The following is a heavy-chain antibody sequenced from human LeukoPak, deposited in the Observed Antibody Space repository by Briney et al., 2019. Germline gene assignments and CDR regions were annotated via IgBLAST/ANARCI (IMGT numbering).Heavy chain of an antibody. V-gene: IGHV4-39*01. D-gene: IGHD4-17*01. J-gene: IGHJ4*02. CDR2: IYYSRST. CDR3: HRLFTVTSFDY. CDR1: GGSISSSSYY. Sequence: PSETLSLTCTVSGGSISSSSYYWGWIRQPPGKGLEWIGSIYYSRSTYYNPSLKSRVTISVDTSKNQFSLKLSSVTAADTAVYYCHRLFTVTSFDYWGQGTLVTVSS.